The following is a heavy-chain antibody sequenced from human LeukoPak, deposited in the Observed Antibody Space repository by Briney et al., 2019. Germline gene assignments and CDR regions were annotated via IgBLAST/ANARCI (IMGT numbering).Heavy chain of an antibody. CDR3: AKAGYCSSASCPFDY. CDR1: GFIFSSYS. D-gene: IGHD2-2*01. V-gene: IGHV3-23*01. J-gene: IGHJ4*02. Sequence: GGSLRLSCAASGFIFSSYSMSWVRQAPGMGLEWVSVINAGGGGTSYADSVKGRFTISRDNSKNTLYLQMSSLRAEDTAIYYCAKAGYCSSASCPFDYWGQGTLVTVSS. CDR2: INAGGGGT.